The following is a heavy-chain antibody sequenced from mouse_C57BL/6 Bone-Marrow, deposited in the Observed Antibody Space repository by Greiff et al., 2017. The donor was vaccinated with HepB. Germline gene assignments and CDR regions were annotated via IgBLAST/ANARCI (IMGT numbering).Heavy chain of an antibody. D-gene: IGHD1-1*01. J-gene: IGHJ2*01. CDR3: ARHGPIYYYGSSYGYFDY. Sequence: EVKLMESGGGLVQPGGSLKLSCAASGFTFSDYYMYWVRQTPEKRLEWVAYISNGGGSTYYPDTVKGRFTISRDNAKNTLYLQMSRLKSEDTAMYYCARHGPIYYYGSSYGYFDYWGQGTTLTVSS. CDR2: ISNGGGST. V-gene: IGHV5-12*01. CDR1: GFTFSDYY.